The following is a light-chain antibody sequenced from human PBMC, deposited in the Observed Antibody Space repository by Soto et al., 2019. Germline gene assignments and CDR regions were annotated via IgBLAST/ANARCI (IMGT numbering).Light chain of an antibody. CDR3: QQRSNWPST. Sequence: EIVLTQSPATLSLSPGDRATLSCRASQSVSSYLAWYQQKRGQPPRLLIYDASNRATGIPARFSGSGSGTDFTLTITTLEPEDFAVYYCQQRSNWPSTFGGGTKVEIK. CDR2: DAS. CDR1: QSVSSY. V-gene: IGKV3-11*01. J-gene: IGKJ4*01.